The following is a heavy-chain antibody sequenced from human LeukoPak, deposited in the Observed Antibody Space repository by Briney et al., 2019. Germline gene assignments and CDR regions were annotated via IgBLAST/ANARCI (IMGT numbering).Heavy chain of an antibody. Sequence: GGSLRLSCAASGFTFSSYGMHWVRQAPGKGLEWVAVISYDGNNKYYADSVKGRFTISRDNSKNTLYLQMNSLRADDTAVYYCAKVGLTVTTILDYFDNWGLGTLVTVSS. J-gene: IGHJ4*02. CDR2: ISYDGNNK. CDR1: GFTFSSYG. CDR3: AKVGLTVTTILDYFDN. D-gene: IGHD4-11*01. V-gene: IGHV3-30*18.